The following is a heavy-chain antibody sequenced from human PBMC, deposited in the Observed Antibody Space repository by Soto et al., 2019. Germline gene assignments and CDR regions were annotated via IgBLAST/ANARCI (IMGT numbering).Heavy chain of an antibody. D-gene: IGHD1-26*01. CDR2: IYYSGST. V-gene: IGHV4-39*01. CDR3: ARRGVGASFDY. J-gene: IGHJ4*02. CDR1: GGSISSSSYY. Sequence: QLQLQESGPGLVKPSETLSLTCTVSGGSISSSSYYWGWIRQPPGKGLEWIGSIYYSGSTYYNPSLKSRVTISVDTSKNQFSLKLSSVTAADTAVYYCARRGVGASFDYWGQGTLVTVSS.